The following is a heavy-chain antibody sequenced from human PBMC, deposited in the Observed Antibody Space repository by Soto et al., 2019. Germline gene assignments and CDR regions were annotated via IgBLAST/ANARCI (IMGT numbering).Heavy chain of an antibody. CDR3: ARGGFYYYAMDV. J-gene: IGHJ6*02. CDR2: TYYRSKWSN. CDR1: GDSVSRNGAA. Sequence: SQTLSLTCAISGDSVSRNGAAWNWIRQSPSRGLEWLGRTYYRSKWSNDYAESVRSRITINPDTSKNQFSLQLNAVTPEDTALYYCARGGFYYYAMDVWGQGTTVTV. D-gene: IGHD1-26*01. V-gene: IGHV6-1*01.